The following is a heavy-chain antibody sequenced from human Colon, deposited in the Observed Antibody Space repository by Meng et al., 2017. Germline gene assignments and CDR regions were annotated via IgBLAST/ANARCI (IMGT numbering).Heavy chain of an antibody. V-gene: IGHV1-8*01. CDR1: GYTFTSYE. CDR2: MSPSSGNT. CDR3: ARTATR. Sequence: QVQRVQSGAEVKKPGASVKVSCKASGYTFTSYEINWMRQAPGQGFEWMGWMSPSSGNTGYAQKFQGRVTMTRNISITTAYMELSSLRFDDTGVYYCARTATRWGQGILVTVSS. J-gene: IGHJ4*02.